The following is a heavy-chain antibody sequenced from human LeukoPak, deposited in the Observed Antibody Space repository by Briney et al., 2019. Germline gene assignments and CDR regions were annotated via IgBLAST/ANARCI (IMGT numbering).Heavy chain of an antibody. CDR2: IVVGSGNT. Sequence: SVKVSCKASGFTFTSSAMQWVRQARGQRLDWIGWIVVGSGNTNYAQRFQERVTITSDMYTSTAYMELSSLRSEDTAVYYCAANIAVAGLNDYWGQGILVTVSS. V-gene: IGHV1-58*02. CDR1: GFTFTSSA. J-gene: IGHJ4*02. D-gene: IGHD6-19*01. CDR3: AANIAVAGLNDY.